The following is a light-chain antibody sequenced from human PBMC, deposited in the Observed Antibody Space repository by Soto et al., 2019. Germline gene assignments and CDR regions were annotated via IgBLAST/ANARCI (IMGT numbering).Light chain of an antibody. CDR2: DAS. CDR1: QSVTTY. V-gene: IGKV3-11*01. J-gene: IGKJ3*01. CDR3: QQYKNYAFT. Sequence: EIVLTQSPATLSLSPGERATLSCRASQSVTTYLAWYQQKPGQAPRLLIYDASSRATGIPARFSGSGSATDFTLTTGSLVRGDFALYYYQQYKNYAFTFGPGTKV.